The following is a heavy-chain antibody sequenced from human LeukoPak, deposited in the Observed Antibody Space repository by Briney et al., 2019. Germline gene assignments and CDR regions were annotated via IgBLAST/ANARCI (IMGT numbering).Heavy chain of an antibody. CDR2: IIPIFGTV. D-gene: IGHD6-19*01. V-gene: IGHV1-69*13. CDR3: ARQIRGWSADY. Sequence: SVKVSCKASGGTFSSFLITWVRQAPGQGLEWMGGIIPIFGTVTYAQKFQGRVTITADESTSTAYMELSSLRSEDTAAYYCARQIRGWSADYWGQGTLVTVSS. J-gene: IGHJ4*02. CDR1: GGTFSSFL.